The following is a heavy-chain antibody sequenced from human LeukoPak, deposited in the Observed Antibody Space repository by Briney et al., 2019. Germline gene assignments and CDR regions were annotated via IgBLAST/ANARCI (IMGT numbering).Heavy chain of an antibody. CDR3: ARGTCSY. V-gene: IGHV3-30-3*01. J-gene: IGHJ4*02. D-gene: IGHD2-15*01. Sequence: KGLEWVAVISYDGSNKYYADSVKGRFTISRDNSKNTLYLQMNSLRAEDTAVYYCARGTCSYWGQGTLVTVSS. CDR2: ISYDGSNK.